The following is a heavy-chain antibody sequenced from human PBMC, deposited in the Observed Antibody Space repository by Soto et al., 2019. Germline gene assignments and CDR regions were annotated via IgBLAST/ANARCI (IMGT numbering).Heavy chain of an antibody. Sequence: QVQLVQSGAEVKKPGASVKVSCKASGYTFTSYAMHWVRQAPGQRLEWMGWINAGNGNTKYSQKFQGRVTITRDTSASTAYMEMSSLRSEDTAVYFCATAIADDAFDIWGRGTMVTVSS. V-gene: IGHV1-3*01. J-gene: IGHJ3*02. CDR2: INAGNGNT. CDR1: GYTFTSYA. CDR3: ATAIADDAFDI. D-gene: IGHD5-18*01.